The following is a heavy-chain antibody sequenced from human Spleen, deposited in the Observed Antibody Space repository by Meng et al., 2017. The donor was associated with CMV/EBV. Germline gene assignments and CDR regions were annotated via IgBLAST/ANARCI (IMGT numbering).Heavy chain of an antibody. D-gene: IGHD3-16*02. CDR1: GYTFPCYY. CDR3: ARASFYFWFDP. CDR2: INPNSGGT. J-gene: IGHJ5*02. Sequence: ACKASGYTFPCYYMHWVRQAPGQGREWMGWINPNSGGTNYAQKFQGRVTMTRDASISTAYMELSRLRSDDTAVYYCARASFYFWFDPWGQGTLVTVSS. V-gene: IGHV1-2*02.